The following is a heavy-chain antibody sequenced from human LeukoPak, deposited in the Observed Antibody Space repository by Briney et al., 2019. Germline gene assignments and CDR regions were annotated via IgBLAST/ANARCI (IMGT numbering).Heavy chain of an antibody. CDR1: GFTFSNYA. D-gene: IGHD6-19*01. J-gene: IGHJ4*02. CDR3: ARENGIVVAGFDY. Sequence: GGSLRLSCAASGFTFSNYAMSWVRQAPGKGLEWVSVISGSGGITYYADSVKGRITISRDNSKNTLYVQMNSLRADDTAVYYCARENGIVVAGFDYWGQGTQVTVSS. V-gene: IGHV3-23*01. CDR2: ISGSGGIT.